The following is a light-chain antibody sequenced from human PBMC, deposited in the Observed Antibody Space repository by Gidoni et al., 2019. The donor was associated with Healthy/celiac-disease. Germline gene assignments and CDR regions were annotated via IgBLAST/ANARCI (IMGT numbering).Light chain of an antibody. V-gene: IGKV1-5*01. J-gene: IGKJ4*01. CDR1: QSISSW. Sequence: GDRVTITCRASQSISSWLAWYQQKPGKAPKLLIYDASSLESGVPSRFSGSGSGTEFTLTISSLQPDDFATYYCQQYNSYSLTFGGXTKVEIK. CDR2: DAS. CDR3: QQYNSYSLT.